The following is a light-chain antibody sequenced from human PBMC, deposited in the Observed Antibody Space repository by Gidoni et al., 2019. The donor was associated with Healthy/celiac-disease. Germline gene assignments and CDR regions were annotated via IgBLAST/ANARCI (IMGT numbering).Light chain of an antibody. J-gene: IGKJ2*01. CDR2: GAS. CDR3: QQYNNWSYT. CDR1: QSVNST. Sequence: EIVMTQSPATLSVSPGERATLSCRASQSVNSTLAWYQQKPGQAPRLLIYGASTSATVIPARFSGSGSGTEFTLTISSLQSEDFAVYYCQQYNNWSYTFGQGTKLEIK. V-gene: IGKV3-15*01.